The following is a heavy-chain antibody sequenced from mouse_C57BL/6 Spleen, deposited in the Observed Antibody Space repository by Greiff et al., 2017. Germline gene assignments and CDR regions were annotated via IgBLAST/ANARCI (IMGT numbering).Heavy chain of an antibody. J-gene: IGHJ3*01. CDR3: ARAGDYAYGGFAY. Sequence: QVQLQQPGAELVRPGSSVKLSCKASGYTFTSYWMHWVKQRPIQGLEWIGNIDPSDSETHYNQKFKDKATLTVDKSSSTAYMQLSSLTSEDSAVYYCARAGDYAYGGFAYWGQGTLVTVSA. CDR2: IDPSDSET. V-gene: IGHV1-52*01. CDR1: GYTFTSYW. D-gene: IGHD6-5*01.